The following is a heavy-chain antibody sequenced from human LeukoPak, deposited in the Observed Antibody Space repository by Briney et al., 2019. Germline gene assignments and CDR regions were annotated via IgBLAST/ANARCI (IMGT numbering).Heavy chain of an antibody. CDR3: ARDDKGSWYPSFAY. CDR1: GGTFSSYA. V-gene: IGHV1-69*13. CDR2: IIPIFGTA. Sequence: ASVKVSCKASGGTFSSYAISWVRQAPGQGLKWMGGIIPIFGTANYAQKFQGRVTITADESTSTAYMELSSLRSEDTAVYYCARDDKGSWYPSFAYWGQGTLVTVFS. D-gene: IGHD6-13*01. J-gene: IGHJ4*02.